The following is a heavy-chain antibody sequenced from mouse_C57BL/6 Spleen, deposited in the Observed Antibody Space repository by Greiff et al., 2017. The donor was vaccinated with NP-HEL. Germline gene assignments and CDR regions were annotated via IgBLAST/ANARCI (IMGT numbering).Heavy chain of an antibody. Sequence: QVQLQQPGAELVKPGASVKLSCKASGYTFTSYWMQWVKQRPGQGLEWIGEIDPSDSYTNYNQKFKGKATLTVDTSSSTAYMQLSSLTSEDSAVYYCALIYYYGSSYGWYFDVWGTGTTVTVSS. V-gene: IGHV1-50*01. CDR3: ALIYYYGSSYGWYFDV. CDR2: IDPSDSYT. CDR1: GYTFTSYW. J-gene: IGHJ1*03. D-gene: IGHD1-1*01.